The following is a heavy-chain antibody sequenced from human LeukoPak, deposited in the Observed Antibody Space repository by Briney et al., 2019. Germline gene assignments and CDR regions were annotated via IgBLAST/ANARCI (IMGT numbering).Heavy chain of an antibody. V-gene: IGHV3-30*18. CDR2: ISYDGGIK. J-gene: IGHJ4*02. D-gene: IGHD2-15*01. CDR3: AKDLPYCSGGSCYY. Sequence: GGSLRLSCAASGFTFSSDGMHWVRQAPGKGLEWVSVISYDGGIKYYADSVKGRFTISRDNSKNTLYLQMNSLRAEDTAVYYCAKDLPYCSGGSCYYWGQGTLVTVSS. CDR1: GFTFSSDG.